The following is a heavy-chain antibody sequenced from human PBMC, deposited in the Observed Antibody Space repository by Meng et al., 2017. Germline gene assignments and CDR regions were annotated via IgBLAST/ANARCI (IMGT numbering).Heavy chain of an antibody. D-gene: IGHD3-10*01. Sequence: GGSLRLSCVASGFTFNNYWMHWVRQAPGKGLVWVSRINDDGSSTAYADSVKGRFTISRDNAKNTLSLQMNSLRAEDTAVYYCARVGQTSPLFIIEDAFDIWGQGTMVTVSS. V-gene: IGHV3-74*01. J-gene: IGHJ3*02. CDR3: ARVGQTSPLFIIEDAFDI. CDR1: GFTFNNYW. CDR2: INDDGSST.